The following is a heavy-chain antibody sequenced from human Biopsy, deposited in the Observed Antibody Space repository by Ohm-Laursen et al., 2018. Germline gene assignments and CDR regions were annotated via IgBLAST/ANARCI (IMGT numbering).Heavy chain of an antibody. V-gene: IGHV1-46*01. J-gene: IGHJ4*02. Sequence: SVKVSCKASGYSFTSYYMHWVRQAPGQGLEWMGMINPSGSTTSYPQIFQGRVTMTRDTSKSTVYMELSSLRSADTAVYFCARNTGWYRDLYYFDYWGQGTLVTVSS. CDR1: GYSFTSYY. D-gene: IGHD6-19*01. CDR3: ARNTGWYRDLYYFDY. CDR2: INPSGSTT.